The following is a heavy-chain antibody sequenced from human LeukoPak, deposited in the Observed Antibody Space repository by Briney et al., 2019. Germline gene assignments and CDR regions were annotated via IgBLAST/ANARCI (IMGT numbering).Heavy chain of an antibody. CDR3: ARDPAAAYFDC. J-gene: IGHJ4*02. Sequence: PSETLSLTCTVSGGSISSYYWSWIRQPPGKGLEWIGYIYYSGSTNYNPSLKSRVTISVDTSKNQFSLKLSSVTAADTAVYYCARDPAAAYFDCWGQGTLVTVSS. CDR1: GGSISSYY. D-gene: IGHD6-13*01. CDR2: IYYSGST. V-gene: IGHV4-59*01.